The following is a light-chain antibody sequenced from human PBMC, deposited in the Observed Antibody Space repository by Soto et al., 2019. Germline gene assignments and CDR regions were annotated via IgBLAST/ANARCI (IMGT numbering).Light chain of an antibody. J-gene: IGKJ5*01. CDR2: GAS. Sequence: EIVLTQSPGTLSLSPGERATLSCRASQSVTSNYLAWYQHKPGQAPSLLIYGASTRATGIPDRFSGSGSGTHFTLTISRLEPGDFAVYYCQHFGGTTFTFGQGTRLEIK. V-gene: IGKV3-20*01. CDR3: QHFGGTTFT. CDR1: QSVTSNY.